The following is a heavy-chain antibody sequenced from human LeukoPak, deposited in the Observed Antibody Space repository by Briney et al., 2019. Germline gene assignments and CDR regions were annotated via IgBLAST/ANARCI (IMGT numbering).Heavy chain of an antibody. J-gene: IGHJ4*02. CDR3: AKEYSGSYY. Sequence: PGGSLRLSCAASGFTFSSYAMHWVRQAPGKGLEWVAVISYDGSNKYYADSVKGRFTISRDNSKNTLYLQMNSLRAEDTAVYYCAKEYSGSYYWGQGTLVTVSS. V-gene: IGHV3-30-3*02. CDR1: GFTFSSYA. CDR2: ISYDGSNK. D-gene: IGHD1-26*01.